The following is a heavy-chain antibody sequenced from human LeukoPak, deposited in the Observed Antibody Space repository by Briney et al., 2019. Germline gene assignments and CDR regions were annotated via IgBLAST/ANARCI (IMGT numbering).Heavy chain of an antibody. D-gene: IGHD1/OR15-1a*01. J-gene: IGHJ6*02. CDR1: GFTFSTYV. CDR3: ARGNNMAV. CDR2: ISGSDGST. V-gene: IGHV3-23*01. Sequence: GGSLRLSCAASGFTFSTYVMHWVRQAPGEGLVWVSPISGSDGSTYYADSVKGRFTISRDTSKNSLYLQMSSLRAEDTAVYYCARGNNMAVWGQGTTVTVSS.